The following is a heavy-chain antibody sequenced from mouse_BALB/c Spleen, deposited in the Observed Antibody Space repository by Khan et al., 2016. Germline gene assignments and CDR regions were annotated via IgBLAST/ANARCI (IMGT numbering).Heavy chain of an antibody. Sequence: QVQLKESGPGLVQPSQSLSITCTVSGFSLTSYGVHWVRQSPGKGLEWQGVIWSGGSTDNNAAFISRLSISKDNSKSQVFFKMNSLQANDTAIYYWARNWDYWGQGTTLTVSS. CDR1: GFSLTSYG. V-gene: IGHV2-2*02. CDR2: IWSGGST. J-gene: IGHJ2*01. CDR3: ARNWDY.